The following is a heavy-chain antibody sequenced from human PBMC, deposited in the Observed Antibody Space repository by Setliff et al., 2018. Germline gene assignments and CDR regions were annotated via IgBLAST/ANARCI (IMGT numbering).Heavy chain of an antibody. J-gene: IGHJ6*03. CDR1: DGSLSTYY. Sequence: SETLSLTCTVSDGSLSTYYWSWIRLPPGKGLEYIGYVYYTGLANYSPSLRSRLTISVDTSKNQFSLKLRSVTAADTAVYYCARMSGFLYMDVWGKGTTVTVSS. V-gene: IGHV4-59*01. CDR2: VYYTGLA. CDR3: ARMSGFLYMDV. D-gene: IGHD3-3*01.